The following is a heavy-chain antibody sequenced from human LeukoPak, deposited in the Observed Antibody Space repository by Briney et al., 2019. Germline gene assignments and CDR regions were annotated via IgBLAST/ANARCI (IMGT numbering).Heavy chain of an antibody. CDR3: ARHSNFEAAFDI. J-gene: IGHJ3*02. CDR2: IYYSGST. D-gene: IGHD4-11*01. CDR1: GGSISSSSYY. V-gene: IGHV4-39*01. Sequence: PSETLSLTCTVSGGSISSSSYYWGWIRQPPGKGLEWIGSIYYSGSTYYNPSLKSRVTISVDTSKSQFSLKLSSVTAADTAVYYCARHSNFEAAFDIWGQGTMVTVSS.